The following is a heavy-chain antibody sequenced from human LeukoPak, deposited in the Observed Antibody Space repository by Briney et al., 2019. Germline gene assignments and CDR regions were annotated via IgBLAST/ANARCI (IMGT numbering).Heavy chain of an antibody. CDR1: GFTLGDYA. CDR2: IRSKAYGGTT. Sequence: PGGSLRLSCTASGFTLGDYAMSWFRQAPGKGLEWVGFIRSKAYGGTTEYAASVKGRFTISRDDSKSIAYLQMNSLKTEDTAVYYCTSRGTYSSGWYSGYYFDYWGQGTLVTVSS. D-gene: IGHD6-19*01. CDR3: TSRGTYSSGWYSGYYFDY. J-gene: IGHJ4*02. V-gene: IGHV3-49*03.